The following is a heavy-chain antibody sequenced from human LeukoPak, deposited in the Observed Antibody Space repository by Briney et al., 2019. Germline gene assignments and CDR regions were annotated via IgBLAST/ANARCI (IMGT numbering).Heavy chain of an antibody. J-gene: IGHJ4*02. D-gene: IGHD3-10*01. CDR3: ARVLITMVRGVTPFDY. Sequence: SETLSLTCTVSGGSISSGGYYWSWIRQPPGKGLEWIGEINHSGSTNYNPSLKSRVTISVDTSKNQFSLKLSSVTAADTAVYYCARVLITMVRGVTPFDYWGQGTLVTVSS. CDR2: INHSGST. CDR1: GGSISSGGYY. V-gene: IGHV4-39*07.